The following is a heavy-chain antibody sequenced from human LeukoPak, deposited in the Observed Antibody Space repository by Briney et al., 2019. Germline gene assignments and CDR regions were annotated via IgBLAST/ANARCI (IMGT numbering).Heavy chain of an antibody. CDR3: AREGSSSWLNWFDP. J-gene: IGHJ5*02. V-gene: IGHV4-31*03. CDR1: GGSISSGGYY. Sequence: SQTLSLTCTVSGGSISSGGYYWSWIRQHPGKGLGWIGYIYYSGSTYYNPSLKSRVTISVDTSKNQFSLKLSSVTAADTAVYYCAREGSSSWLNWFDPWGQGTLVTVSS. CDR2: IYYSGST. D-gene: IGHD6-13*01.